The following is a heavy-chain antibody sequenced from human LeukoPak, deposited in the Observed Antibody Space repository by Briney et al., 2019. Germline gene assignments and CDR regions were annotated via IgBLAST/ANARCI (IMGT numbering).Heavy chain of an antibody. CDR1: GYTLTNYG. J-gene: IGHJ6*02. D-gene: IGHD6-19*01. CDR2: ISAYNGNT. V-gene: IGHV1-18*01. CDR3: ARQWLVQDYYYGMDV. Sequence: GASVEVSPPGSGYTLTNYGISWGRQGPGQGGGGMGWISAYNGNTNYAQKLQGRVTMTTDTSTSTAYMELRSLRSDDTAVYYCARQWLVQDYYYGMDVWGQGTTVTVSS.